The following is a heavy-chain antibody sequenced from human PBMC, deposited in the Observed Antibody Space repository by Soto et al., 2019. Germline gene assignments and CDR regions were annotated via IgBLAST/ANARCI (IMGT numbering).Heavy chain of an antibody. CDR3: ARGLIRYYYYYMDV. CDR1: GGSISSYY. V-gene: IGHV4-59*01. D-gene: IGHD3-16*01. J-gene: IGHJ6*03. CDR2: IYYSGST. Sequence: SETLSLTCTVSGGSISSYYWSWIRQPPGKGLEWIGYIYYSGSTNYNPSLKSRVTISVDTSKNQFSLKLSSVTAADTAVYYCARGLIRYYYYYMDVWGKGTTVTVSS.